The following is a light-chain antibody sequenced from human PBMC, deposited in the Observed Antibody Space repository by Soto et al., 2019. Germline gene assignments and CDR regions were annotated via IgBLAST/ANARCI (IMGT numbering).Light chain of an antibody. CDR3: QKYNDAPRT. CDR2: EAS. Sequence: QMTQSPSSLSASVGERVTITCRASQDISNYLAWYQQKPGGAPKLLIYEASTLQSGVPSRFSGSGSGADFTLTISSLQPEDVAIYYCQKYNDAPRTFGQGTRFEMK. V-gene: IGKV1-27*01. J-gene: IGKJ1*01. CDR1: QDISNY.